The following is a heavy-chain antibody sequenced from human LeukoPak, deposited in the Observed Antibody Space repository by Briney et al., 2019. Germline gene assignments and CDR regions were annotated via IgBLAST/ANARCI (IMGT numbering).Heavy chain of an antibody. D-gene: IGHD2-21*02. CDR2: IYYSGST. CDR1: GGSISGSSYY. Sequence: SETLSLACTVSGGSISGSSYYWGWIRQPPGKGLEWIGSIYYSGSTYYNPSLKSRVTISVDTSKNQFSLKLSSVTAADTAVYYCAREHIVVVTANSLPYNWFDPWGQGTLVTVSS. CDR3: AREHIVVVTANSLPYNWFDP. J-gene: IGHJ5*02. V-gene: IGHV4-39*07.